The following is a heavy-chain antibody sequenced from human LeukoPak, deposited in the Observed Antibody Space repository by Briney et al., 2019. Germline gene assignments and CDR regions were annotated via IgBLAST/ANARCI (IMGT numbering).Heavy chain of an antibody. D-gene: IGHD3-22*01. CDR2: ISAYNGNT. CDR1: GYTFTSYG. V-gene: IGHV1-18*01. CDR3: AREAGYYDSSGYYLFYYYYYGMDV. Sequence: GASVKVSCKASGYTFTSYGISWVRQAPGQGLEWMGWISAYNGNTNYAQKLQGRVTMTTDTSTSTAYMELRSLRSDDTAVYYCAREAGYYDSSGYYLFYYYYYGMDVWGQGTTVTVSS. J-gene: IGHJ6*02.